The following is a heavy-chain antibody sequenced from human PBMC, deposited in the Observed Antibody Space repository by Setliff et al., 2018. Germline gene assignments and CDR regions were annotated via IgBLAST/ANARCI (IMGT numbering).Heavy chain of an antibody. Sequence: GASVKVSCKASGYTFTSYGISWVRQAPGRGLEWMGWISAYNGNTNYAQKFQGRVTITADKSTSTAYMELSSLRSEDTAVYYCARATRNNFDYWGQGTLVTVSS. V-gene: IGHV1-18*01. CDR1: GYTFTSYG. CDR2: ISAYNGNT. J-gene: IGHJ4*02. CDR3: ARATRNNFDY.